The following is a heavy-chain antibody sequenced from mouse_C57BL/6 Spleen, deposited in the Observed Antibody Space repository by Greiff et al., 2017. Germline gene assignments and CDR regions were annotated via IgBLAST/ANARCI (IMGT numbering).Heavy chain of an antibody. J-gene: IGHJ3*01. V-gene: IGHV5-17*01. Sequence: EVHLVESGGGLVKPGGSLKLSCAASGFTFSEYGMHWVRQAPEKGLEWVAYISSGSSTIYYADTVKGRFTISRDNAKNTLFLQMTSLRSEDTAMYYCARGGNYDSFAYWGQGTLVTVSA. CDR3: ARGGNYDSFAY. D-gene: IGHD2-1*01. CDR2: ISSGSSTI. CDR1: GFTFSEYG.